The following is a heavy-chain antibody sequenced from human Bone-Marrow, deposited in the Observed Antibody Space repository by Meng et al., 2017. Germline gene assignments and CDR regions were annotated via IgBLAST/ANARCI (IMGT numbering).Heavy chain of an antibody. CDR1: CGSFSDYY. CDR2: INHSGST. Sequence: QVQLQQWGAGLLTPSETLSLTCVVSCGSFSDYYWSWIRQPPGKGMEWIGEINHSGSTNYNPSLESRATISVDTSQNNLSLKLSSVTAADSAVYYCARGPTTMAHDFDYWGQGTLVTVSS. V-gene: IGHV4-34*01. CDR3: ARGPTTMAHDFDY. D-gene: IGHD4-11*01. J-gene: IGHJ4*02.